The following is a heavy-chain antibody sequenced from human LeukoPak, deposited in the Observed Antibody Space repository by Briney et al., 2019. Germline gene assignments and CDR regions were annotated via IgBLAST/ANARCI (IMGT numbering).Heavy chain of an antibody. CDR2: IWNDGSNK. V-gene: IGHV3-33*01. CDR3: ARAGGDYGGNSGAFDI. J-gene: IGHJ3*02. D-gene: IGHD4-23*01. Sequence: PGRSLRLSCAASGFTFSTYGIHWVRQAPGKGLEWVAVIWNDGSNKFYADSVKGRFTISRDNSKNTLYLQMNSLRADDTAVYYCARAGGDYGGNSGAFDIWGQGTMVTVSS. CDR1: GFTFSTYG.